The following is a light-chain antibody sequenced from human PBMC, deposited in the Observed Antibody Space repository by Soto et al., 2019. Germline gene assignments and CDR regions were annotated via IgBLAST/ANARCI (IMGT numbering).Light chain of an antibody. V-gene: IGLV2-14*01. Sequence: QSALTQPASVSGSPGQSITISCTGTSSDFGGYNYVSGYQHHPGKAPKLLIYDVNNRPSGVSDRFSGSKSGNTASLTISGLQTEDEADYYCSSYTSIITVVFGGGTKLTVL. CDR2: DVN. J-gene: IGLJ2*01. CDR1: SSDFGGYNY. CDR3: SSYTSIITVV.